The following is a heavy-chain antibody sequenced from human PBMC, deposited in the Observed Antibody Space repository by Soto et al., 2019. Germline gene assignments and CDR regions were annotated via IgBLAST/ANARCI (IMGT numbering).Heavy chain of an antibody. CDR1: GFTVSSNY. D-gene: IGHD6-13*01. V-gene: IGHV3-53*04. J-gene: IGHJ6*03. CDR2: IYSGGST. CDR3: ARVLGDIAADLYYYYYYMDV. Sequence: GGSLRLSCAASGFTVSSNYMSWVRQAPGKGLEWVSVIYSGGSTYYADSVKGRFTISRHNSKNTLYLQMNSLRAEDTAVYYCARVLGDIAADLYYYYYYMDVWGKGTTVTVSS.